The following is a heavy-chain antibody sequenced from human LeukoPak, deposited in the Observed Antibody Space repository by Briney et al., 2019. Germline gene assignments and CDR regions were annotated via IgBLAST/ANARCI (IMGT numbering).Heavy chain of an antibody. J-gene: IGHJ4*02. V-gene: IGHV3-7*01. D-gene: IGHD2-15*01. CDR2: IKQDGSEK. CDR3: ARDGDVVVVAASEFDY. Sequence: GGSLRLSXAASGFTFSSYWMSWVRQAPGKGVEWVANIKQDGSEKYYVDSVKGRFTISRDNAKNSLYLQMNSLRAEDTAVYYCARDGDVVVVAASEFDYWGQGTLVTVSS. CDR1: GFTFSSYW.